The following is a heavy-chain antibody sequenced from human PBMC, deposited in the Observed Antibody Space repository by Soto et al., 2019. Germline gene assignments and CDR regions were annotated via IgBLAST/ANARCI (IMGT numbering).Heavy chain of an antibody. D-gene: IGHD6-19*01. CDR3: ARGVIRAVAGTLDY. CDR2: TYYRSKWYN. V-gene: IGHV6-1*01. CDR1: GDSVSSNTAS. J-gene: IGHJ4*02. Sequence: SQTLSLTCAISGDSVSSNTASWNWIRQSPSRGLEWLGRTYYRSKWYNDYAVSVKSRITINPDTSKNQFSLQLSSVTPEDTAVYYCARGVIRAVAGTLDYWGQGTLVTVSS.